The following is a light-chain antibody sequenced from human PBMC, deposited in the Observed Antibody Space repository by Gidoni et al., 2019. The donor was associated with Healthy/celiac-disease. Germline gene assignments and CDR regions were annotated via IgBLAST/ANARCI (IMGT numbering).Light chain of an antibody. J-gene: IGKJ1*01. Sequence: DIQMTQSPSTLSASVGDRITITCRTSQSISSWLAWYQLKPGKAPKLLIYKASSLERGVPSRFSGSGSGTEFTLTISSLQPDDFATYYCQQYNSSSFXXXTKVEIK. V-gene: IGKV1-5*03. CDR1: QSISSW. CDR3: QQYNSSS. CDR2: KAS.